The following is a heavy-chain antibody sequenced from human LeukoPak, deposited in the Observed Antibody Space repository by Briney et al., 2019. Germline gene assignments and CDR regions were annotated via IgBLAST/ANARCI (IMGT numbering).Heavy chain of an antibody. CDR3: ARDGSGSYDAFDI. V-gene: IGHV3-30*02. CDR2: IHSEGSNK. D-gene: IGHD1-26*01. CDR1: GFTFSSYA. Sequence: PGGSLRLSCAASGFTFSSYAMHWVRQAPGKGLEWVAFIHSEGSNKHYADSVKGRFTIARENSKNTLYLQMNSLRAEDTAVYYCARDGSGSYDAFDIWGQGTTVTVSS. J-gene: IGHJ3*02.